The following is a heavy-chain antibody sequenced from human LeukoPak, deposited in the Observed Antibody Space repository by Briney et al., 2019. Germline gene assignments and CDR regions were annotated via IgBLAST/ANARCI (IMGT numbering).Heavy chain of an antibody. D-gene: IGHD3-9*01. CDR2: IRYDGSDN. J-gene: IGHJ4*02. CDR3: ASTPPATGYFDY. Sequence: GESLRLSCAASGFTFSSYGIHWVRQAPGKGLEWVAFIRYDGSDNYYADSLKGRFTISRDNSKNTLYLQMNSLRAEDTAVYYCASTPPATGYFDYWGQGTLVTVSS. CDR1: GFTFSSYG. V-gene: IGHV3-30*02.